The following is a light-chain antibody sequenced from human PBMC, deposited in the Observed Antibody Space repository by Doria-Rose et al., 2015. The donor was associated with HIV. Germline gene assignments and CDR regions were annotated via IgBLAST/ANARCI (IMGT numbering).Light chain of an antibody. CDR2: DGS. V-gene: IGKV3-20*01. CDR3: HQYGTSWT. J-gene: IGKJ1*01. CDR1: QSFSNTY. Sequence: ELVTTQSPGTLSLSPGARATLYCSASQSFSNTYLAWYQQKPGQATSHLIYDGSTRATGIPDRFSASGSGTDFTLTINRLEPEGFALYYCHQYGTSWTFGQGTKVEI.